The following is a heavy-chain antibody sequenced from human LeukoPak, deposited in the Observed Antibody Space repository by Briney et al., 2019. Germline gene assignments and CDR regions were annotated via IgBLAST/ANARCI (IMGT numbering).Heavy chain of an antibody. D-gene: IGHD3-22*01. CDR1: GFAFSSYW. CDR2: IKQDGSEK. V-gene: IGHV3-7*01. J-gene: IGHJ4*02. CDR3: SRDHYYDSTFDY. Sequence: GGSLRLSCAASGFAFSSYWMSWVRQAPGKGLEWVANIKQDGSEKYYVDSVKGRFTISRDNAKNSLYLHMNSLRAEDTAVYYCSRDHYYDSTFDYWGQGTLVTVSS.